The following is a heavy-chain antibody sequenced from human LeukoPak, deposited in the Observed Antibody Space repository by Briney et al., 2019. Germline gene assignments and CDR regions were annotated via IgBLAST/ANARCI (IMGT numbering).Heavy chain of an antibody. V-gene: IGHV3-48*01. D-gene: IGHD3-3*01. Sequence: GGSLRLSCAASGFTFSSYSMSWVRQAPGKGLEWVSYISSSSSTIYYADSVKGRFTISRDNAKNSLYLQMNSLRAEDTAVYYCARDAAIFGVGGGSFDYWGQGTLVTVSS. CDR3: ARDAAIFGVGGGSFDY. CDR1: GFTFSSYS. J-gene: IGHJ4*02. CDR2: ISSSSSTI.